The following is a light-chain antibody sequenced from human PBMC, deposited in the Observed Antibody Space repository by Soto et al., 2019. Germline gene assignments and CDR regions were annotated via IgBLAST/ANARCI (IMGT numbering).Light chain of an antibody. CDR1: QTISTW. CDR2: DAS. Sequence: DIQVTQSPPTLSASVGDRVTITCRASQTISTWMAWYQQKPGKAPKLLVYDASTLQSGVASRFSGSGSGTEFTLIISGLQPDDSATYYCLQYTNTNNPWMFGQGTKV. J-gene: IGKJ1*01. CDR3: LQYTNTNNPWM. V-gene: IGKV1-5*01.